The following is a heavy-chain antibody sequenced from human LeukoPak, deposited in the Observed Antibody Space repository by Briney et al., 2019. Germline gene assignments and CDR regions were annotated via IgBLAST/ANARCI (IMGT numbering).Heavy chain of an antibody. J-gene: IGHJ4*02. CDR2: IRYDGSNK. CDR3: AKDTGAYDSSGYYPIY. Sequence: GGSLRLSCAASGFTFSSYGMHWVRQAPGKGLEWVAFIRYDGSNKYYADSVKGRFTISRDNSKNTLYLQMNSLRAEDTAVYYCAKDTGAYDSSGYYPIYWGQGTLVTVSS. CDR1: GFTFSSYG. D-gene: IGHD3-22*01. V-gene: IGHV3-30*02.